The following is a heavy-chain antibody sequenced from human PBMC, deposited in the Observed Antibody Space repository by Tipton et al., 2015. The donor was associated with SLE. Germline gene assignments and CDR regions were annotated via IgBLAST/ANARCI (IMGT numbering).Heavy chain of an antibody. CDR2: IYYSGST. CDR3: ARHIVGWYYYYGMDV. D-gene: IGHD2-21*01. Sequence: TLSLTCTVSGGSISSSSYYWGWIRQPPGKGLEWIGSIYYSGSTYYNPSLKSRVTISVDTSKNQFSLKLSSVTAADTAVYYCARHIVGWYYYYGMDVWGQGTTVTVSS. V-gene: IGHV4-39*01. J-gene: IGHJ6*02. CDR1: GGSISSSSYY.